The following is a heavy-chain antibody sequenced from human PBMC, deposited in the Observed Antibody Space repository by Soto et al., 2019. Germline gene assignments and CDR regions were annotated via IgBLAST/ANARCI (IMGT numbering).Heavy chain of an antibody. Sequence: SETLSLTCTVSGGSISSGGYYWSWIRQHPGKGLEWIGYIYYSGSTYYNPSLKSRVTISVDTSKNQFSLKLSSVTAADTAVYYCARDSSGPLLSGYHGYVDYWGQGTLVTVSS. CDR2: IYYSGST. V-gene: IGHV4-31*03. J-gene: IGHJ4*02. CDR3: ARDSSGPLLSGYHGYVDY. D-gene: IGHD3-3*01. CDR1: GGSISSGGYY.